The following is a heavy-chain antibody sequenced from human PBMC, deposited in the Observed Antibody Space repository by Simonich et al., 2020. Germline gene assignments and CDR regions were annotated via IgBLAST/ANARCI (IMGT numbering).Heavy chain of an antibody. CDR3: ARHPEYSSNWFDP. Sequence: QVQLQQWGAGLLKPSETLSLTCAVYGGSFSGYYWSWIRQPPGKGLEWIGEINHRGSTNYNPSLKSRDTISVDTSKNQFSLKLSSVTAADTAVYYCARHPEYSSNWFDPWGQGTLVTVSS. CDR1: GGSFSGYY. J-gene: IGHJ5*02. V-gene: IGHV4-34*01. D-gene: IGHD6-6*01. CDR2: INHRGST.